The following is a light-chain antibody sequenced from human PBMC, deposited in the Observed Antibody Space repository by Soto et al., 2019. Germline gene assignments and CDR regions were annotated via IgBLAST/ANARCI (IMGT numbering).Light chain of an antibody. CDR1: SSDVGDYNS. V-gene: IGLV2-11*01. CDR2: DVS. J-gene: IGLJ1*01. Sequence: QSALTQPRSVSGSPGQSVTVSCIGTSSDVGDYNSVSWYQQHPGKAPKLMIYDVSKRPSGVPDRFSGSKSGNTASLTISGLQAEDEADYYCCSYVGGYSYVFGIGTRSP. CDR3: CSYVGGYSYV.